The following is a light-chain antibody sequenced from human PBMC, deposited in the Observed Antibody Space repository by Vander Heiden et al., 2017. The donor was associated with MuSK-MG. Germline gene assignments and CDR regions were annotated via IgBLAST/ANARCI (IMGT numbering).Light chain of an antibody. V-gene: IGKV2-28*01. CDR2: LGS. CDR3: MQAQKTPYT. CDR1: QSLLHSNGYNY. Sequence: EIVRTVSPPSLPVTPGEPASISCRSSQSLLHSNGYNYLDWYLQKPGQSPQRRIYLGSDRASGVHEWFSGSGSGTDFTLTISRVEAEDVGVYYCMQAQKTPYTFGRGTKLEIK. J-gene: IGKJ2*01.